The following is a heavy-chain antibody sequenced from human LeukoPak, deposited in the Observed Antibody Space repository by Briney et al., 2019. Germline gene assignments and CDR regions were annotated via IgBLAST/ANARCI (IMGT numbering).Heavy chain of an antibody. CDR2: ISAYNGNT. CDR1: GYTFTSYG. J-gene: IGHJ3*02. CDR3: ARDYDFWSGYYDDDAFDI. Sequence: ASVKASCKASGYTFTSYGISWVRQAPGQGLEWMGWISAYNGNTNYAQKLQGRVTMTTDTSTSTAYMELRSLRSDDTAVYYCARDYDFWSGYYDDDAFDIWGQGTMVTVSS. V-gene: IGHV1-18*01. D-gene: IGHD3-3*01.